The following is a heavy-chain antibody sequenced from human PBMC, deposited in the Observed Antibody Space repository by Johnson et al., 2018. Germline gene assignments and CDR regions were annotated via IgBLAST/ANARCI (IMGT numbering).Heavy chain of an antibody. CDR3: MRSVVANSNLPYAMDV. V-gene: IGHV4-30-4*08. D-gene: IGHD2-15*01. Sequence: QVQLQESGPGLVKPSQTLSLTCSVSGGSIGSGDNYWNWIRQHPVKGLEWIGTIYSGGTTYYNPSLKSRVTVSLDTSNNQFSLKLSSWTAADTAVYYCMRSVVANSNLPYAMDVWGQGTTVTVSS. CDR2: IYSGGTT. J-gene: IGHJ6*02. CDR1: GGSIGSGDNY.